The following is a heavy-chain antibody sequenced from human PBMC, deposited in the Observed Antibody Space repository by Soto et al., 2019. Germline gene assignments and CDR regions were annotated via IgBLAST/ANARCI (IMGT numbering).Heavy chain of an antibody. CDR3: ARGRLFLTPSGLAITYFDY. CDR1: SGSFSGYY. CDR2: ITHGGST. D-gene: IGHD3-3*01. V-gene: IGHV4-34*01. J-gene: IGHJ4*02. Sequence: QVQLQQWGAGLLKPSETLSLTCAVYSGSFSGYYYSWIRQPPGKGLEWIGEITHGGSTTYSPSLKSRVTMSLDTSKNQFSLKTTSVTAADTAVYYCARGRLFLTPSGLAITYFDYWGQGSLVSVSS.